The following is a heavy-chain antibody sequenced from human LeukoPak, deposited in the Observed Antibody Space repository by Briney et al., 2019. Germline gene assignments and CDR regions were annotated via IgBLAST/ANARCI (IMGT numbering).Heavy chain of an antibody. CDR3: AREDYYDSSGYSY. CDR1: GGTFSSYA. V-gene: IGHV1-69*04. D-gene: IGHD3-22*01. J-gene: IGHJ4*02. CDR2: IIPILGIA. Sequence: SVKVSCKASGGTFSSYAISWVRQAPGQGLEWMGRIIPILGIANYAQKFQGRVTMTTDTSTSTAYMELRSLRSDDTAVYYCAREDYYDSSGYSYWGQGTLVTVSS.